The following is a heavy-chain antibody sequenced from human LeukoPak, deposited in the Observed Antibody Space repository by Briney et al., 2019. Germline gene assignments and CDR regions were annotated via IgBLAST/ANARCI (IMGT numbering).Heavy chain of an antibody. D-gene: IGHD6-6*01. CDR2: IWYDGGDK. Sequence: QSGGSLRLSCAASGFTFSTFGMHWVRQAPGKGLEWVAIIWYDGGDKYYADSVKGRFTVSRDNSKNTLHLQVNSLRAEDTAVYYCARDRGTTSSAGYYFDTWGQGALVTVSS. J-gene: IGHJ4*02. CDR1: GFTFSTFG. V-gene: IGHV3-33*01. CDR3: ARDRGTTSSAGYYFDT.